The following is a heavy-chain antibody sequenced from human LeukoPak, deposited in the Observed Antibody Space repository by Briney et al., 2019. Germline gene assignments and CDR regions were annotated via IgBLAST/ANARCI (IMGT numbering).Heavy chain of an antibody. CDR2: IYYSGST. V-gene: IGHV4-59*11. CDR1: GGSISSHH. D-gene: IGHD3-3*02. Sequence: SETLSLTCTVSGGSISSHHWSWIRQPPGKALEWIGYIYYSGSTNYNPSLKSRVTMSVDTSKNQFSLKLNSMTAADTAVYYCARQKGDGIFHYESCAGTDSAFDIWGQGTMVTVSS. CDR3: ARQKGDGIFHYESCAGTDSAFDI. J-gene: IGHJ3*02.